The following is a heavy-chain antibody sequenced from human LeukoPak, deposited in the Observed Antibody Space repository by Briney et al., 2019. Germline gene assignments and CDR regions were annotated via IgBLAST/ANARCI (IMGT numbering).Heavy chain of an antibody. J-gene: IGHJ4*02. CDR1: GLTFSDYA. Sequence: GGSLRLSCAVSGLTFSDYAMSWIRQAPGKGLEWVSSISGGGHSIDYKDSVKGRFTISRDNSRNTLYLEMNSLRAEDTALYYCAKVPPRDPCDRTSCRDYWGRGTQVTVSS. D-gene: IGHD2-2*01. CDR3: AKVPPRDPCDRTSCRDY. V-gene: IGHV3-23*01. CDR2: ISGGGHSI.